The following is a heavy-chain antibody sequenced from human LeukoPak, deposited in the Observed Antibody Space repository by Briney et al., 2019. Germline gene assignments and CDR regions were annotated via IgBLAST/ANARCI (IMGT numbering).Heavy chain of an antibody. J-gene: IGHJ1*01. D-gene: IGHD6-19*01. CDR2: IYTSGST. Sequence: SETLSLAXTVSGGSISSYYWSWIRQPAGKGLEWIGRIYTSGSTNYNPSLKSRVTMSVDTSKNQFSLKLSSVTAADTAVDYCAGGQWLANFQHWGQGTLVTVSS. V-gene: IGHV4-4*07. CDR3: AGGQWLANFQH. CDR1: GGSISSYY.